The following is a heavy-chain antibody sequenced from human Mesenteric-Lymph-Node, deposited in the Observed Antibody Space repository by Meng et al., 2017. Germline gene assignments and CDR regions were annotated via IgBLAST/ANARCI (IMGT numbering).Heavy chain of an antibody. CDR3: ARDPSMGVP. V-gene: IGHV1-2*06. CDR2: INPNSGGT. D-gene: IGHD2/OR15-2a*01. J-gene: IGHJ5*02. CDR1: GYTFTGYF. Sequence: GELVRSGGGVKKPGASVKVSCKASGYTFTGYFIHWVRQAPGQGLEWMGRINPNSGGTNYAQKFQGRVTVTRDTSISTAYMEVSGLRSDDTAVYYCARDPSMGVPWGQGTLVTVSS.